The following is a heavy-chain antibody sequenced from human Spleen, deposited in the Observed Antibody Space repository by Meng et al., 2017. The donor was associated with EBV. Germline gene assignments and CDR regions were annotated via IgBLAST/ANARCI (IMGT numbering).Heavy chain of an antibody. D-gene: IGHD6-6*01. CDR1: GFSLSTSGVG. CDR3: AHRLGYTNSFDFDY. V-gene: IGHV2-5*02. CDR2: IYWDDDK. J-gene: IGHJ4*02. Sequence: QITLKESGPTLVKPTQTSTLTFTFSGFSLSTSGVGVGWIRQPPGKALEWLALIYWDDDKRYSPSLKSRLTITKDTSKNQVVPTMTNMDPVDTATYYCAHRLGYTNSFDFDYWGQGTLVTVAS.